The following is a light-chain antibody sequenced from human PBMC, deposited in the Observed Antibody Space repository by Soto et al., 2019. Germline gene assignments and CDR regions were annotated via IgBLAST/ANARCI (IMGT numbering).Light chain of an antibody. CDR2: GNN. CDR1: SSNIGAGYD. J-gene: IGLJ3*02. CDR3: QSYDSRHWV. Sequence: QSVLTQPPSVSGAPGQRVTISCTGSSSNIGAGYDVHWYQHLPGTAPKLLMYGNNNRPSGVPDRFSGSKSGTSASLAITGLQAEDEGDYYCQSYDSRHWVFGGGTKVTVL. V-gene: IGLV1-40*01.